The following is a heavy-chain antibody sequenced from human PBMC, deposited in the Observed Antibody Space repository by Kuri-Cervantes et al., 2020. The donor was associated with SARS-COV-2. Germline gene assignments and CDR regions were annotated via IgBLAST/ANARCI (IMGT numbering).Heavy chain of an antibody. Sequence: SQTLSLTCAVYGGSFSGYYWSWIRQPPGKGLEWIGEINHSGSTNYNPSLKSRVTISVDTSKNQFSLKLSSVTAADTAVYYCARKSACSSTSCYPGAFDYWGHGTLVTVSS. D-gene: IGHD2-2*01. V-gene: IGHV4-34*01. J-gene: IGHJ4*01. CDR1: GGSFSGYY. CDR3: ARKSACSSTSCYPGAFDY. CDR2: INHSGST.